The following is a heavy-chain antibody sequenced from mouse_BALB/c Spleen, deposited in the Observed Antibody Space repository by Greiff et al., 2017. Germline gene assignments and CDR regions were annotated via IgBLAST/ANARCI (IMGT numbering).Heavy chain of an antibody. Sequence: QVQLQQPGAELVKPGAPVKLSCKASGYTFTSYWMNWVKQRPGRGLEWIGRIDPSDSETHYNQKFKDKATLTVDKSSSTAYIQLSSLTSEDSAVYYCARLGYYGSSPKYFDVWGEGTTVTVSS. D-gene: IGHD1-1*01. V-gene: IGHV1-69*02. CDR2: IDPSDSET. J-gene: IGHJ1*01. CDR3: ARLGYYGSSPKYFDV. CDR1: GYTFTSYW.